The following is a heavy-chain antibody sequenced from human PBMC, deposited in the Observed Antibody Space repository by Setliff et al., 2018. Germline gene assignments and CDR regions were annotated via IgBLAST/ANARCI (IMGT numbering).Heavy chain of an antibody. CDR1: GYTFTINN. CDR3: AREEGPTTDPRKNFDS. CDR2: INPSSGVT. Sequence: ASVKVSCKASGYTFTINNLHWVRQAPGQGLEWMRVINPSSGVTIYAQRIQGRVTMARDTSTSTVYMELSSLTSEDTAVYYCAREEGPTTDPRKNFDSWGQGAPVTVSS. J-gene: IGHJ5*01. V-gene: IGHV1-46*01. D-gene: IGHD1-1*01.